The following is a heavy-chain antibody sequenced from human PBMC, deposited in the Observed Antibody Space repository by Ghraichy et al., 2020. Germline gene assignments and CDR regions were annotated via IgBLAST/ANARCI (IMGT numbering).Heavy chain of an antibody. D-gene: IGHD5-24*01. CDR1: GYTFSDYY. V-gene: IGHV1-2*04. J-gene: IGHJ3*02. Sequence: ASVKVSCKASGYTFSDYYMHWVRQAPGHGLEWMGWVNPNSGRANIAPRFRGWVTMTRNTSISTAYVELSRLNSDDTAVYYCARQETQVDAFDMWGQGTMVTVSS. CDR2: VNPNSGRA. CDR3: ARQETQVDAFDM.